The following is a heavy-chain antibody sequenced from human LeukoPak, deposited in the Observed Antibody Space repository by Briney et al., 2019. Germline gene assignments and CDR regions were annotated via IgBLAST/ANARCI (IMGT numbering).Heavy chain of an antibody. CDR1: GFTFSSYA. D-gene: IGHD5-18*01. J-gene: IGHJ5*02. Sequence: PGGSLRLSCAASGFTFSSYAMSWVRQAPGKGLEWVSSIGGSGGSTYYADSVKGRFTISRDNSKNTLYLQMNNLRTEDTAVYYCAKGGYSAMVPWDPWGQGGLVTVPS. CDR3: AKGGYSAMVPWDP. V-gene: IGHV3-23*01. CDR2: IGGSGGST.